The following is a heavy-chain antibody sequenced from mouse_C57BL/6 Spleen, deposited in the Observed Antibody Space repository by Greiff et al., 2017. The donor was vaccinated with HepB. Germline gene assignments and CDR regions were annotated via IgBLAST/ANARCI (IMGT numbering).Heavy chain of an antibody. Sequence: EVQLQQSGPELVKPGASVKMSCKASGYTFTDYNMHWVKQSHGKSLEWIGYINPNNGGTSYNQKFKGKATLTVNKSSSTAYIELRSLTSEESAVYYCARDSNQLYYYAMDYWGQGTSVTVSS. CDR2: INPNNGGT. D-gene: IGHD2-5*01. J-gene: IGHJ4*01. CDR3: ARDSNQLYYYAMDY. CDR1: GYTFTDYN. V-gene: IGHV1-22*01.